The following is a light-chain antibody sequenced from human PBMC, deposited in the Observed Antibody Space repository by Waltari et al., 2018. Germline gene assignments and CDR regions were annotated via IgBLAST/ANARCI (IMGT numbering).Light chain of an antibody. J-gene: IGKJ4*01. CDR2: DAS. Sequence: EIVLTQSPATLSLSPGERATPSCSASQSVSSYLAWYQQKPGQAPRLLIYDASNRATGIPARFSGSGSGTDFTLTISSLEPEDFAVYYCQQRSNWPKLTFGGGTKVEIK. V-gene: IGKV3-11*01. CDR3: QQRSNWPKLT. CDR1: QSVSSY.